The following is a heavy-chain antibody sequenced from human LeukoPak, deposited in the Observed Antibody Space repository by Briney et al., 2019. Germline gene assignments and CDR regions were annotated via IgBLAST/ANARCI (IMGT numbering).Heavy chain of an antibody. J-gene: IGHJ4*02. D-gene: IGHD4-23*01. CDR1: GGSFSGYY. CDR2: IYTSGST. Sequence: SETLSLTCAVYGGSFSGYYWSWIRQPAGKGLEWIGRIYTSGSTNYNPSLKSRVTISVDTSKNQFSLKLSSVTAADTAVYYCARGRPETVVTLIDYFDYWGQGTLVTVSS. V-gene: IGHV4-59*10. CDR3: ARGRPETVVTLIDYFDY.